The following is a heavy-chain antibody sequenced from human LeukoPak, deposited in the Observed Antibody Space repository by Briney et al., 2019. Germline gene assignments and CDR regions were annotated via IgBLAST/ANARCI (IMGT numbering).Heavy chain of an antibody. CDR1: GGSISSGSDY. Sequence: SETLSLTCTVSGGSISSGSDYWSWIRQPAGKGLEWIGRIYTSGSTNYNPSLKSRVTISVDTSKNQFSLKLSSVTAADTAVYYCARETSVLRFLEWLSFDYWGQGTLVTVSS. CDR3: ARETSVLRFLEWLSFDY. V-gene: IGHV4-61*02. CDR2: IYTSGST. J-gene: IGHJ4*02. D-gene: IGHD3-3*01.